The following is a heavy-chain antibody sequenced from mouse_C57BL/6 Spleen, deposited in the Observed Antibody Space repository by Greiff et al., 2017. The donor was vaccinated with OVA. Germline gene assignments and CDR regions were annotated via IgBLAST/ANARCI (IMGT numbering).Heavy chain of an antibody. J-gene: IGHJ1*03. Sequence: QVQLQQPGAELVKPGASVKLSCKASGYTFTSYWMHWVKQRPGQGLEWIGMIHPNSGSTNYNEKFKSKATLTVDKSSSTAYMQLSSLTSEDSAVYYCARPLFTTEGYFDVWGTGTTVTVSS. V-gene: IGHV1-64*01. D-gene: IGHD1-1*01. CDR2: IHPNSGST. CDR1: GYTFTSYW. CDR3: ARPLFTTEGYFDV.